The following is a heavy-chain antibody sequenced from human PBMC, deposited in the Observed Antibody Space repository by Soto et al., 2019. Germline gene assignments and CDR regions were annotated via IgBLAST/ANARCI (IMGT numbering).Heavy chain of an antibody. J-gene: IGHJ4*02. V-gene: IGHV3-9*01. CDR1: GFTFDDYA. CDR2: ISWNSGSI. Sequence: GGSLRLSCAASGFTFDDYAMHWVRQAPGKGLEWVPGISWNSGSIGYADSVKGRFTISRDNAKNSLYLQMNSLRAEDTALYYCAKGLAAAGHFDYWGQGTLVTVSS. CDR3: AKGLAAAGHFDY. D-gene: IGHD6-13*01.